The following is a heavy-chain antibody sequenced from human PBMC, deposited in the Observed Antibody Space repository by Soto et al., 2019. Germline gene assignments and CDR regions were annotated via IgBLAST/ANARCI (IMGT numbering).Heavy chain of an antibody. D-gene: IGHD3-3*01. Sequence: VGSLRLSCAASGFTFSSYAMSWVRQAPGKGLEWVSAISGSGGSTYYADSVKGRFTISRDNSKNTLYLQMNSLRAEDTAVYYCAKGTGRYDFWSGYYPDAFDIWGQGTMVTVSS. CDR2: ISGSGGST. CDR3: AKGTGRYDFWSGYYPDAFDI. CDR1: GFTFSSYA. V-gene: IGHV3-23*01. J-gene: IGHJ3*02.